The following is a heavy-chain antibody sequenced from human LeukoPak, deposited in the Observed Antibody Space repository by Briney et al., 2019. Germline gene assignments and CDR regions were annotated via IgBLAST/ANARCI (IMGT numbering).Heavy chain of an antibody. D-gene: IGHD3-22*01. Sequence: SETLSLTCSVSGGSISSSSYYWGWIRQPPGKGLEWIGSIYYSGSTYYNPSLKSRVTISVDTSKNQFSLKLSSVTAADTAVYYCARDRGWDSSGYYYRWGQGTLVTVSS. CDR2: IYYSGST. CDR1: GGSISSSSYY. CDR3: ARDRGWDSSGYYYR. V-gene: IGHV4-39*07. J-gene: IGHJ4*02.